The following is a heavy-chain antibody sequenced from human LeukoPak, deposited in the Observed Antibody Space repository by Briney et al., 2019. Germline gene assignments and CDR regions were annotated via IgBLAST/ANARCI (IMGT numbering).Heavy chain of an antibody. Sequence: PGGSLRLSCAASGFTFSSYSMNWVRQAPGKGLEWVSYISSSSSTIYYADSVKGRFTISSDNAKNSLYLQMNSLIAEDTAVYYCARSKRIAVAGTVDYWGQGTLVTVSS. CDR3: ARSKRIAVAGTVDY. D-gene: IGHD6-19*01. CDR1: GFTFSSYS. CDR2: ISSSSSTI. J-gene: IGHJ4*02. V-gene: IGHV3-48*01.